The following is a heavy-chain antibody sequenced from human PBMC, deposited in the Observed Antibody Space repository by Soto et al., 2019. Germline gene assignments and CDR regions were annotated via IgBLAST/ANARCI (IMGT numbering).Heavy chain of an antibody. CDR3: ARDRGDTAMGPGEYYYYGMDV. J-gene: IGHJ6*02. Sequence: TSETLSLTCTVSGGSISSGGYYWSWIRQHPGKGLEWIGYIYYSGSTYYNPSLKSRVTISVDTSKNQFSLKLSSVTAADTAVYYCARDRGDTAMGPGEYYYYGMDVWGQGTTVTVSS. D-gene: IGHD5-18*01. CDR2: IYYSGST. CDR1: GGSISSGGYY. V-gene: IGHV4-31*03.